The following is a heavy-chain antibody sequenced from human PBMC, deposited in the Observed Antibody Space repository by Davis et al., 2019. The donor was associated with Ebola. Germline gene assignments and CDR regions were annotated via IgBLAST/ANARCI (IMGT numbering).Heavy chain of an antibody. CDR3: ARAKGYCTNGVCYRFGMDV. CDR1: GFTFSTYW. V-gene: IGHV3-48*04. Sequence: GGSLRLSCAASGFTFSTYWMSWVRQAPGKGLEWVSYISSSGSTIYYADSVKGRFTISRDNAKNSLYLQMNSLRAEDTAVYYCARAKGYCTNGVCYRFGMDVWGQGTTVTVSS. J-gene: IGHJ6*02. CDR2: ISSSGSTI. D-gene: IGHD2-8*01.